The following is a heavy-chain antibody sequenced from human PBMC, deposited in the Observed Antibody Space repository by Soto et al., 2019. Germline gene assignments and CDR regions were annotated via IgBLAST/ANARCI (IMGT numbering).Heavy chain of an antibody. D-gene: IGHD4-17*01. CDR3: AKEWALDYGDYGAFDI. Sequence: QVQLMESGGGVVQPGRALRLSCAASGFTFSSYGMHWVRQAPGKGLEWVAVISYDGSYKYYADSVKGRFTISRDNSKNTLYLQMNSLRADDTAVYYCAKEWALDYGDYGAFDIWAQGTMVTVSS. J-gene: IGHJ3*02. CDR1: GFTFSSYG. V-gene: IGHV3-30*18. CDR2: ISYDGSYK.